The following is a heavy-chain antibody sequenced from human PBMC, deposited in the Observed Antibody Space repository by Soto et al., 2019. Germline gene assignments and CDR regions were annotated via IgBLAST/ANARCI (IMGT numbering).Heavy chain of an antibody. CDR2: IKSKTDGGTT. D-gene: IGHD3-22*01. CDR3: TTDSYSTMLVVRFDY. V-gene: IGHV3-15*07. Sequence: EVQLVESGGGLVKPGGSLRLSCAASDFIFSNAWINWVRQAPEKGLEWVGRIKSKTDGGTTDFAAPVKGRFAISRDDSKNMVYLQMNSLTTEDTGIYYCTTDSYSTMLVVRFDYWGHGTLVTVSS. J-gene: IGHJ4*01. CDR1: DFIFSNAW.